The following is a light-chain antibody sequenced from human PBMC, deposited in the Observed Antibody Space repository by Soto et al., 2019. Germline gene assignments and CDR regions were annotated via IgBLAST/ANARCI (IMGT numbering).Light chain of an antibody. Sequence: EIVLTQSPCTLSLSPGESATLSCRASQSVSSSYLTGYQQKPGQAPRLLIYGASIRATGIPDRFSGSGSGTDFTLTISRLEPEDFAVYYCQQYGSSWYTFGQGTKLEIK. J-gene: IGKJ2*01. CDR2: GAS. CDR1: QSVSSSY. V-gene: IGKV3-20*01. CDR3: QQYGSSWYT.